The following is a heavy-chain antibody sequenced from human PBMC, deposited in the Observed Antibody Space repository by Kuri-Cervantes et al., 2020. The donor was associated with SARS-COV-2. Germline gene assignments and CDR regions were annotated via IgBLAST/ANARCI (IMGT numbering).Heavy chain of an antibody. CDR3: AKDKGLPRGWGTMIKGYFDY. D-gene: IGHD3-22*01. Sequence: GESLKISCAASGFSFNNYAMNWVRQAPGKGLEWVSTISGTGGSTYHADSVKGRFTISRDKSGNTLYLQMSSLRAEDTAIYYCAKDKGLPRGWGTMIKGYFDYWGQGTLVTVSS. V-gene: IGHV3-23*01. CDR2: ISGTGGST. CDR1: GFSFNNYA. J-gene: IGHJ4*02.